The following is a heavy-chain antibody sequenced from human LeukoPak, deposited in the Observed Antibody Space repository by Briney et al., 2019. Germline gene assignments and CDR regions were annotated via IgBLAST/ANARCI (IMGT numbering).Heavy chain of an antibody. D-gene: IGHD5/OR15-5a*01. V-gene: IGHV4-59*01. CDR3: ARQVSTIPHHAFDL. CDR2: IYYSGST. J-gene: IGHJ3*01. Sequence: PSETLSLTCTASGGSISSYYWSWIRQPPGKGLEWIGYIYYSGSTNYNPSLKSRVTISVDTSKNQFSLKLSSVTAADTAVYYCARQVSTIPHHAFDLWGQGTVVTVSS. CDR1: GGSISSYY.